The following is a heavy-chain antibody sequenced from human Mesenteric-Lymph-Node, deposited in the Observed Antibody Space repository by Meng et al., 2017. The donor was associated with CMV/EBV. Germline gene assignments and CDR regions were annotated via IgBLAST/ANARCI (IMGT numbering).Heavy chain of an antibody. CDR1: GYTFTGYY. Sequence: ASVKVSCKTSGYTFTGYYIHWVRQAPGQGLEWMGWINPYRGGTNYAQRFQGRVTVTGDTSISTAYLELRSLRSDDTAVYYCARYDFWSGYHKYYFDYWGQGTLVTVSS. V-gene: IGHV1-2*02. J-gene: IGHJ4*02. D-gene: IGHD3-3*01. CDR2: INPYRGGT. CDR3: ARYDFWSGYHKYYFDY.